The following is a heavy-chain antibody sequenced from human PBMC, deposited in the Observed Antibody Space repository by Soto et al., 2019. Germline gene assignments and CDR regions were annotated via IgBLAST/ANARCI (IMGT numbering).Heavy chain of an antibody. V-gene: IGHV1-69*06. Sequence: RASVKVSCKASGGTFSSYAISWVRQAPGQGLEWMGGIIPIFGTANYAQKFQGRVTITADKSTSTAYMELSSLRSEDTAVYYCASGGQQLVSDYYYYGMDVWGQGTTVTVSS. CDR1: GGTFSSYA. D-gene: IGHD6-13*01. CDR3: ASGGQQLVSDYYYYGMDV. CDR2: IIPIFGTA. J-gene: IGHJ6*02.